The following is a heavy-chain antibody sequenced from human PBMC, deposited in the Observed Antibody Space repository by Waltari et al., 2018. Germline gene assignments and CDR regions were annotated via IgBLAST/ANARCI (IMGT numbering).Heavy chain of an antibody. CDR3: AKVGITMIVVVGDYGMDV. Sequence: QVQLVQSGAEVKKPGYSVKVSCKASGDTFSRYAISWVRQAPGQGLEWMGTSVPSFGTANYARKFQGRVTLTADKSTSTAYMELNSLTFEDTAIYFCAKVGITMIVVVGDYGMDVWGQGTTVTVSS. D-gene: IGHD3-22*01. CDR1: GDTFSRYA. V-gene: IGHV1-69*08. J-gene: IGHJ6*02. CDR2: SVPSFGTA.